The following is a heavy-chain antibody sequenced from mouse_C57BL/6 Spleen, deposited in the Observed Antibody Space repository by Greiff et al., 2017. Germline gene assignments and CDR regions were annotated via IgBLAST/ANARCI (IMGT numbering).Heavy chain of an antibody. CDR1: GFTFSSYA. CDR3: ARDEGNYFDV. D-gene: IGHD2-1*01. Sequence: EVKLEESGGGLVKPGGSLKLSCAASGFTFSSYAMSWVRQTPEKRLEWVATISDGGSYTYYPDNVKGRFTISRDNAKNNLYLQMSHLKSEDTAMYYCARDEGNYFDVWGTGTTVTVSS. J-gene: IGHJ1*03. CDR2: ISDGGSYT. V-gene: IGHV5-4*01.